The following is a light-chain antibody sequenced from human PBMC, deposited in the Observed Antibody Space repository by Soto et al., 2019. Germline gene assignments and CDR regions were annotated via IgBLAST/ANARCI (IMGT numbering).Light chain of an antibody. CDR2: DVS. CDR1: SSDVGGYNY. V-gene: IGLV2-11*01. J-gene: IGLJ2*01. Sequence: QSALTQPRSVSGSPGQSVTISCTGTSSDVGGYNYVSWYQQHPGNTPKLMIYDVSQRPSGVPDRFSGSKSGNSASLSISGLQHEAEADYYGCSYAGSHFLFGGGTKLTVL. CDR3: CSYAGSHFL.